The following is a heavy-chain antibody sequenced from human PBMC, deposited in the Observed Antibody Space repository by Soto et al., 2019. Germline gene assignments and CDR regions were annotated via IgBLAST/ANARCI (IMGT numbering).Heavy chain of an antibody. J-gene: IGHJ6*02. Sequence: SETLSLTCTVSGGSISSYYWSWIRQPPGKGLEWIGYIYYSGSTNYNPSLKSRVTISVDTSKNQFSLKLSSVTAADTAAYYCARAKATGRPGGMDVWGQGTTVTVSS. CDR3: ARAKATGRPGGMDV. V-gene: IGHV4-59*01. D-gene: IGHD5-12*01. CDR1: GGSISSYY. CDR2: IYYSGST.